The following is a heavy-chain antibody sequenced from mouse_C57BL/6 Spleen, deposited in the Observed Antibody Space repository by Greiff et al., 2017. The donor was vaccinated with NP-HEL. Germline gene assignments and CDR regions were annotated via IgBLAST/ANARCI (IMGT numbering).Heavy chain of an antibody. V-gene: IGHV1-81*01. Sequence: QVQLQQSGAELARPGASVKLSCKASGYTFTSYGISWVKQRTGQGLEWIGEIYPRSGNTYYNEKFKGKATLTADKSSSTAYMELRSLTSEDSAVYFCASYSNYGGYFDYWGQGTTLTVSS. CDR1: GYTFTSYG. CDR3: ASYSNYGGYFDY. D-gene: IGHD2-5*01. J-gene: IGHJ2*01. CDR2: IYPRSGNT.